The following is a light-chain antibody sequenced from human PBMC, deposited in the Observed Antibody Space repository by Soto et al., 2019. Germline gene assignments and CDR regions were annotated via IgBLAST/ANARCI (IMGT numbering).Light chain of an antibody. CDR1: SSNIGGNT. CDR3: AAWDATLNGPV. J-gene: IGLJ2*01. CDR2: SNN. V-gene: IGLV1-44*01. Sequence: QLVLAQPPSASGTPGQRVTISCSGSSSNIGGNTVSWYQQLPGTAPKLLIYSNNQRPSGVPDRFSGSKSGTSASLAISGLQSEDEADYYCAAWDATLNGPVFGGGTQLTVL.